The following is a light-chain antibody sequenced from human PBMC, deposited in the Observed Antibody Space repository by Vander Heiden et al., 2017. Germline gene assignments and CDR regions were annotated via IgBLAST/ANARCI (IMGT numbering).Light chain of an antibody. CDR3: QVWDSSAL. Sequence: SYELTQPLPVSVALGQTARITCGGNNIGSKNVHWYQQKPGQAPVLVIYRDIIRPSGIPERFSGSNSGNTATLTISRAQAGDEADYYCQVWDSSALFGGGTKLTVL. V-gene: IGLV3-9*01. CDR2: RDI. CDR1: NIGSKN. J-gene: IGLJ2*01.